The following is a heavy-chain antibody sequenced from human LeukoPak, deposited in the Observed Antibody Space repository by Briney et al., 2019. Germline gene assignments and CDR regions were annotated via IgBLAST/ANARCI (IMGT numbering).Heavy chain of an antibody. CDR3: ARDRDWDY. V-gene: IGHV3-30-3*01. CDR1: GFTFSSYA. J-gene: IGHJ4*02. Sequence: GRSLRLSCAASGFTFSSYAMHWVRQAPGKGLEWVAVISYDGSNKYYADSVKGRFTISRDNSKNTLYLQMNSLRAEDTAVYYCARDRDWDYWGQGTLVTVSS. CDR2: ISYDGSNK. D-gene: IGHD2-21*01.